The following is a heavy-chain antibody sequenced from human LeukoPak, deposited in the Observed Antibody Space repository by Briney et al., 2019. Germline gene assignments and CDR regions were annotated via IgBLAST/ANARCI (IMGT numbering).Heavy chain of an antibody. J-gene: IGHJ6*04. V-gene: IGHV3-9*01. Sequence: GGSLRLSCAASGFTFNDYAMHWVRQVPGKGLEWVSGISWNSDRIGYAGSVKGRFTISRDNAKNSLYLQMNSLRAEDTAVYYCAELGITMIGGVWGKGTTVTISS. CDR3: AELGITMIGGV. CDR2: ISWNSDRI. D-gene: IGHD3-10*02. CDR1: GFTFNDYA.